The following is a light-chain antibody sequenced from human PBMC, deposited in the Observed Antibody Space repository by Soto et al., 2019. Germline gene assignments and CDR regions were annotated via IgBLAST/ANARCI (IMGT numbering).Light chain of an antibody. Sequence: QSGLTQTASVSGSPGQSITMSCTGSRSDVGGYNLVSWYQQHPGKAPKLLISDDNKRPSGVSNRFSGSKSGNTASLTISGLQAEDEADYYCSSYTSSNTYVFGTGTKLTVL. CDR1: RSDVGGYNL. J-gene: IGLJ1*01. CDR2: DDN. CDR3: SSYTSSNTYV. V-gene: IGLV2-14*02.